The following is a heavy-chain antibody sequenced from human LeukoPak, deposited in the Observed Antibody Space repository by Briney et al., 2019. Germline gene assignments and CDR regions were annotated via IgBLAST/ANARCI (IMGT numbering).Heavy chain of an antibody. D-gene: IGHD4-23*01. Sequence: GGSLRLSCAASGFTVSSNYMSWVRQAPGKGLEWVSAISGSGGSTHYADSVKGRFTISRDNSKNTLYLQMNSLRAEDTALYYCAIGPGGVFHYWGQGTLVTVSS. CDR2: ISGSGGST. CDR1: GFTVSSNY. J-gene: IGHJ4*02. V-gene: IGHV3-23*01. CDR3: AIGPGGVFHY.